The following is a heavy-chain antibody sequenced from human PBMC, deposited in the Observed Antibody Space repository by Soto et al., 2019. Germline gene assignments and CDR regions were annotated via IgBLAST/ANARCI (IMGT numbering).Heavy chain of an antibody. Sequence: SGPTLVNPTQTLTLTCTFSGFSLSTSGVGVGWIRQPPGKALEWLALIYWNDDKRYSPSLKSRLTITKDTSKNQVVLTMTNMDPVDTATYYCALTAHYYGSGSYYSNFDYWGQGTLVTVSS. D-gene: IGHD3-10*01. V-gene: IGHV2-5*01. CDR3: ALTAHYYGSGSYYSNFDY. CDR1: GFSLSTSGVG. J-gene: IGHJ4*02. CDR2: IYWNDDK.